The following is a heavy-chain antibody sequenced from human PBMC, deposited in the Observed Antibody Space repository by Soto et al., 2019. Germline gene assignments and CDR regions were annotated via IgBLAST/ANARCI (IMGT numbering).Heavy chain of an antibody. CDR2: ACYRSKWYN. Sequence: PSQTLSLTCVISGDSVSSNGAAWNWIRQSPSRGLEWLGRACYRSKWYNDYAVSVKSRITINPDTSKSQFSLQLNSVTPEDTAVYYCARDKHDYFNRGIGFDTWGQGILVTVSS. V-gene: IGHV6-1*01. J-gene: IGHJ5*02. CDR1: GDSVSSNGAA. D-gene: IGHD4-17*01. CDR3: ARDKHDYFNRGIGFDT.